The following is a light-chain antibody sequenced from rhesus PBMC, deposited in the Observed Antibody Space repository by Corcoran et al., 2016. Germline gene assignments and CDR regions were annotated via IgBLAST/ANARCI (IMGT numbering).Light chain of an antibody. V-gene: IGKV1-33*01. CDR2: AAS. CDR1: QGIRNA. J-gene: IGKJ2*01. CDR3: QQRNSYPYS. Sequence: DIQMTQSPSSLSASVGDKVTITCLASQGIRNALSWFQQKPGKAPKLLSYAASVLQSGVPSRFSGSGSGKDFTLTISSLQPEDLAVYYCQQRNSYPYSFGQGTKVEIK.